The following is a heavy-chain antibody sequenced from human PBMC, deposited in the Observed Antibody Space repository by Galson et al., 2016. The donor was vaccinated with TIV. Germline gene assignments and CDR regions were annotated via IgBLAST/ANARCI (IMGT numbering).Heavy chain of an antibody. CDR2: MSSGGSL. CDR1: ALTVSDNY. CDR3: TRERRFCGNNCYLSYYYGMDD. Sequence: SLRLSCAASALTVSDNYMTWVRQAPGKGLEWVAIMSSGGSLNYADFVRGRFTVSRDNSKNTLYLQMNRPRTDDTAIYYCTRERRFCGNNCYLSYYYGMDDWGQGTTVTVSS. J-gene: IGHJ6*02. V-gene: IGHV3-66*02. D-gene: IGHD2-21*01.